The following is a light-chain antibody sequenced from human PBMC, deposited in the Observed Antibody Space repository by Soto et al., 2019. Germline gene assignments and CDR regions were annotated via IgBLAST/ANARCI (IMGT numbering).Light chain of an antibody. Sequence: QSVLTQPPSVSGAPGQRVTIPCTGSSSNIGAGYDVNWYQQLPGTAPKLLIYGNSNRPSGVPDRFSGSKSGTSASLAITGLQAEDEADYYCQSYDSSLSVVVFGGGTQLTVL. CDR3: QSYDSSLSVVV. J-gene: IGLJ2*01. V-gene: IGLV1-40*01. CDR1: SSNIGAGYD. CDR2: GNS.